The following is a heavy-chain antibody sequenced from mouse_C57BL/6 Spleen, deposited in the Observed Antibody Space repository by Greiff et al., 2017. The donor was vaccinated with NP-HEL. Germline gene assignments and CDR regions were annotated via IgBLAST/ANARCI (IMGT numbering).Heavy chain of an antibody. CDR3: ASNWDVAWFAY. V-gene: IGHV2-2*01. Sequence: QVQLKESGPGLVQPSQSLSITCTVSGFSLTSYGVHWVRQSPGKGLEWLGVIWSGGSTDYNAAFISRLSISKDNSKSQVFFKMNSLQADDTAIYYCASNWDVAWFAYWGQGTLVTVSA. CDR1: GFSLTSYG. CDR2: IWSGGST. D-gene: IGHD4-1*01. J-gene: IGHJ3*01.